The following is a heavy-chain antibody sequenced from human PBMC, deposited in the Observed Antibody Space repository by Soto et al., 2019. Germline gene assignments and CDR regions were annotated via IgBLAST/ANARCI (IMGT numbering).Heavy chain of an antibody. Sequence: PGGSLRLSCEGSGFSFPDYDMNWVRQTPGKGLEWAAAVGRFGNTYYRDSVRGRFTISRDDSRNTVYLQMNRLRVEDTAVYFCAKEGRLRSPAGDYFDSWAQGSLVTVSS. D-gene: IGHD3-10*01. V-gene: IGHV3-23*01. J-gene: IGHJ4*02. CDR1: GFSFPDYD. CDR2: VGRFGNT. CDR3: AKEGRLRSPAGDYFDS.